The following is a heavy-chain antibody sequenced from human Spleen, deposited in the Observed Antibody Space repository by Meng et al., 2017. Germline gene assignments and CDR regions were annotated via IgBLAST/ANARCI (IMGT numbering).Heavy chain of an antibody. J-gene: IGHJ4*02. D-gene: IGHD1-26*01. CDR2: IIPIFGTA. V-gene: IGHV1-69*13. CDR3: ARDISGSYFLDY. Sequence: SVKVSCKASGGTFSSYAISWLRQAPGQGLEWMGGIIPIFGTANYAQKFQGRVTITADESTSTAYMELSSLRSEDTAVYYCARDISGSYFLDYWGQGTLVTVSS. CDR1: GGTFSSYA.